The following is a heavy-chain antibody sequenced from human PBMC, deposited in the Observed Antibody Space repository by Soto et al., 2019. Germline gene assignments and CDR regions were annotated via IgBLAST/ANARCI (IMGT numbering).Heavy chain of an antibody. CDR2: IHYTGTT. CDR3: ARKSRWSAMYYFDY. J-gene: IGHJ4*02. V-gene: IGHV4-39*01. Sequence: QLLLQESGPGLVRPSDTLSLTCTVSGGSLNSPSYYWGWIRQPPGKVLDWIASIHYTGTTYYKSTLKSRLTISSDTSKNQLSLTLRSVTAADTAIYYCARKSRWSAMYYFDYWGQGTLVTVPS. CDR1: GGSLNSPSYY. D-gene: IGHD3-16*01.